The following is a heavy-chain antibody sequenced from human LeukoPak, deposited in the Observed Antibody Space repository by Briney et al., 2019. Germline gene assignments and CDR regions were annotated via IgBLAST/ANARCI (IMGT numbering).Heavy chain of an antibody. CDR2: ISIDGNNK. J-gene: IGHJ4*02. CDR1: GFTFSSYA. CDR3: AKRYCSSTTCFHYFDY. D-gene: IGHD2-2*01. Sequence: GGSLRLSCAASGFTFSSYAMHWVRQAPGKGLEWVAVISIDGNNKYYADSVKGRFTISRDNSKNTLYLQMNSLRAEDTAVYYCAKRYCSSTTCFHYFDYWGQGILVTVSS. V-gene: IGHV3-30*04.